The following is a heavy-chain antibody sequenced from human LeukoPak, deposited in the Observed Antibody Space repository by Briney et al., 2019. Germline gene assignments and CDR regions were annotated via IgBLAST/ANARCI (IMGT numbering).Heavy chain of an antibody. CDR2: IYYSGST. Sequence: SETLSLTCTVSGGSISSYYWSWIRQPPGKGLEWIGYIYYSGSTNYNPSLKSRVTMSVDTSKNQFSLKLSSVTAADTAVYYCARGIAAAGTGYWGQGTLVTVSS. J-gene: IGHJ4*02. CDR1: GGSISSYY. V-gene: IGHV4-59*01. D-gene: IGHD6-13*01. CDR3: ARGIAAAGTGY.